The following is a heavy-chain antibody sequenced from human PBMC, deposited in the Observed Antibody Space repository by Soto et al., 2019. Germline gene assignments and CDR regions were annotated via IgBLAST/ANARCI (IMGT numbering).Heavy chain of an antibody. V-gene: IGHV4-34*01. CDR1: GGSFSGHS. J-gene: IGHJ5*01. CDR3: STRAYDTNGYYRFDP. D-gene: IGHD3-22*01. CDR2: INHSGRV. Sequence: SETLSLTCAVYGGSFSGHSWTWIRQSPGKGLEWIGDINHSGRVNYSPSLKSRVTISLDTSKNQFSLTLSAVTAADTAVYYCSTRAYDTNGYYRFDPWGQGTLVTVSS.